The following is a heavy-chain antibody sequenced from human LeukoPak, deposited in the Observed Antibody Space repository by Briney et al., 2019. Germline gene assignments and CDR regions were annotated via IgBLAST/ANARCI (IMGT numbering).Heavy chain of an antibody. J-gene: IGHJ4*02. V-gene: IGHV4-61*02. CDR3: ARDKGILGVGYYFDY. CDR1: GGSISSGSYY. Sequence: SETLSLTCTVSGGSISSGSYYWSWIRQPAGKGLEWIGRIYTSGSTNYNPSLKSRVTISVDTSKNQFSLKLSSVTAADTAVYYCARDKGILGVGYYFDYWGQGTLVTVSS. D-gene: IGHD3-3*01. CDR2: IYTSGST.